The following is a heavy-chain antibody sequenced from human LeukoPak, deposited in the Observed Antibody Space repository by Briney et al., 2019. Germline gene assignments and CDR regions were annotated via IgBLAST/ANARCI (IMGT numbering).Heavy chain of an antibody. J-gene: IGHJ6*02. D-gene: IGHD3-10*01. Sequence: SSETLSLTCTVSGGSISSSGYYWGWIRQPPGKGLEWIGSIYYSGSTYYNPSLKSRVTISVDTSKNQFSLKLSSVTAADTAVYYCARDTMVRYYYYGMDVWGQGTTVTVSS. CDR2: IYYSGST. CDR1: GGSISSSGYY. CDR3: ARDTMVRYYYYGMDV. V-gene: IGHV4-39*07.